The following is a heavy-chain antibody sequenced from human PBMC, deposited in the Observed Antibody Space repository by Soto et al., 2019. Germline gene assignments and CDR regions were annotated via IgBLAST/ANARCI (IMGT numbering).Heavy chain of an antibody. CDR3: TTERCTGTNCYLKNAFDS. D-gene: IGHD2-2*01. J-gene: IGHJ3*02. V-gene: IGHV3-15*01. CDR2: IKTKTDGGTT. CDR1: GFTFNDAW. Sequence: GGSLRLSCAASGFTFNDAWMTWVRQAPGKGLEWVGRIKTKTDGGTTDYAAPVKGRFTISRDDSKNTVYLQMNSLKIEDTGVYYCTTERCTGTNCYLKNAFDSWGPATMVTVSS.